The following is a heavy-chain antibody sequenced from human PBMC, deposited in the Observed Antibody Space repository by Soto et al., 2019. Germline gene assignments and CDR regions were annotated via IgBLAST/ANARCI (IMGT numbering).Heavy chain of an antibody. Sequence: GSLRLSCAASGFTFSDSYMSWIRQAPGKGLEWISYISTSGSRTSFADSVRGRFAISRDNAKNSLYLQMNSLRAEDTAVYYCAKETWYRFSYWGQGTVVTVSS. CDR1: GFTFSDSY. J-gene: IGHJ4*02. D-gene: IGHD6-13*01. V-gene: IGHV3-11*01. CDR2: ISTSGSRT. CDR3: AKETWYRFSY.